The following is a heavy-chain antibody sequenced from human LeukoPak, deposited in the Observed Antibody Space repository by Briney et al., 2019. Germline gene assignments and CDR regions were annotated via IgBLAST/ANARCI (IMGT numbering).Heavy chain of an antibody. CDR1: GGSFSGYY. CDR3: ARDRGYSGYDSYFDY. J-gene: IGHJ4*02. V-gene: IGHV4-34*01. D-gene: IGHD5-12*01. CDR2: INHSGST. Sequence: SETLSLTCAVYGGSFSGYYWSWIRQPPGKGLEWIGEINHSGSTNYNPSLKSRVTISVDTSKNQFSLKLGSVTAADTAVYYCARDRGYSGYDSYFDYWGQGTLVTVSS.